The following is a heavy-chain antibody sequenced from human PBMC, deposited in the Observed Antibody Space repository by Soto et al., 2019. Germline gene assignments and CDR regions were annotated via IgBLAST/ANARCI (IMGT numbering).Heavy chain of an antibody. V-gene: IGHV4-39*01. CDR2: IYYSGST. D-gene: IGHD1-26*01. Sequence: SETLSLTCTVSGGSISSSSYYWGWIRQPPGKGLEWIGGIYYSGSTYYNPSLKSRVTISVDTSKNQFSLKLSSVTAADTAVYYCARHGRPWVAKYGMDVWGQGTTVTVSS. J-gene: IGHJ6*02. CDR3: ARHGRPWVAKYGMDV. CDR1: GGSISSSSYY.